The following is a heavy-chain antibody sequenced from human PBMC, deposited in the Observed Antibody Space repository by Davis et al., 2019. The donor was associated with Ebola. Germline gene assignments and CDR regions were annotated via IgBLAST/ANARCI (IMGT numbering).Heavy chain of an antibody. CDR2: INPSGGST. V-gene: IGHV1-46*01. CDR3: ARDSRITLVRGAPGY. J-gene: IGHJ4*02. D-gene: IGHD3-10*01. Sequence: ASVKVSCKASGYTFTSYYMHWVRQAPGQGLEWMGIINPSGGSTNYAQKFQGRVTMTRDTSTSTVYMELSSLRSEDTAVYYCARDSRITLVRGAPGYWGQGTLVTVSS. CDR1: GYTFTSYY.